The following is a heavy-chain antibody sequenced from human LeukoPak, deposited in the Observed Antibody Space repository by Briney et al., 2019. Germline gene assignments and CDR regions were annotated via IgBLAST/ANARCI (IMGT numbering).Heavy chain of an antibody. V-gene: IGHV4-30-2*01. CDR3: VRDSYYDNSGEGAFDI. Sequence: SETLSLTCDVSGGSITTIGYSWSWIRQPPGKGLEWIGYIYQSGSSSYNPSLQSRVTISIDRSKNQFSLKLTSVTAADTAVYYCVRDSYYDNSGEGAFDIWGQGTMVTVSA. D-gene: IGHD3-22*01. CDR1: GGSITTIGYS. CDR2: IYQSGSS. J-gene: IGHJ3*02.